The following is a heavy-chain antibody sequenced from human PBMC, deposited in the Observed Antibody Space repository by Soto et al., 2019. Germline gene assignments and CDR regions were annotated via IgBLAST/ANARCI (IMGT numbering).Heavy chain of an antibody. CDR2: MNPNSGNT. CDR1: GYTFTSYD. V-gene: IGHV1-8*01. Sequence: ASVKVSCKASGYTFTSYDINWVRQATGQGLEWMGWMNPNSGNTGYAQKFQGRVTMTRNTSITTGYMELSSLRSEDTAVYYCARGLGYCSGGSCNHGDYWGQGTLVTVSS. J-gene: IGHJ4*02. CDR3: ARGLGYCSGGSCNHGDY. D-gene: IGHD2-15*01.